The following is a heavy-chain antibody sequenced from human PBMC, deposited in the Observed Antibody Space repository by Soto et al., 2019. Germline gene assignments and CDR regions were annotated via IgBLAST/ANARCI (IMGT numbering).Heavy chain of an antibody. V-gene: IGHV3-33*01. D-gene: IGHD3-3*01. CDR2: IWYDGSNK. Sequence: GGSLRLSCAASGFTFSSYGMHWVRQAPGKGLEWVAVIWYDGSNKYYADSVKGRFTISRDNSKNTLYLQMNSLRAEDTAVYYSETGVVWSGFFDYWGQGTLVTVSS. J-gene: IGHJ4*02. CDR3: ETGVVWSGFFDY. CDR1: GFTFSSYG.